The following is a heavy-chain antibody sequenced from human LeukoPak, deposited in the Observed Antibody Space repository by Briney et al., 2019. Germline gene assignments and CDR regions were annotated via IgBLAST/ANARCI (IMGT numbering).Heavy chain of an antibody. CDR2: ISSSSSYI. D-gene: IGHD1-26*01. CDR3: ARSYSGKYGMDV. J-gene: IGHJ6*02. V-gene: IGHV3-21*01. Sequence: PGGSLRLSCAASGFTFSSYSMNWVRQAPGKGLEWVSSISSSSSYIYYADSVKGRFTISRDNAKNSLYLQMNSLRAEDTAVYYCARSYSGKYGMDVWGQGTTVTVSS. CDR1: GFTFSSYS.